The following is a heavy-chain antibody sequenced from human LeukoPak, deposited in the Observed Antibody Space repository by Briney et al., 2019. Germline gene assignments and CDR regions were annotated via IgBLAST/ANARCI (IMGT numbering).Heavy chain of an antibody. D-gene: IGHD3-16*01. J-gene: IGHJ4*02. CDR3: VRDVGAVRGEVYFDY. CDR2: ITGSGPYI. CDR1: GFTFSTFA. V-gene: IGHV3-21*06. Sequence: PGGSLRLSCAAPGFTFSTFAMHWVRLSPGKGLEWVSSITGSGPYILYADSVKRRFTISRDNTKNLLYLEMNSLRAEDTAMYYCVRDVGAVRGEVYFDYWGQGTLVTVSS.